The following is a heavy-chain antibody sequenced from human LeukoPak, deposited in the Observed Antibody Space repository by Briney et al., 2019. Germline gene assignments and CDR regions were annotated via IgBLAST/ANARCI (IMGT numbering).Heavy chain of an antibody. CDR2: ISYDGSNI. V-gene: IGHV3-30*18. Sequence: GGSLRLSCAASGFTFSSYGMHWVRQAPGKGLEWVAVISYDGSNIYYADSVKGRFTLSRDNSKNTLYLQMNSLRAEDTAVYYCAKASLRAFDIWGQGTMVTVSS. CDR3: AKASLRAFDI. CDR1: GFTFSSYG. J-gene: IGHJ3*02.